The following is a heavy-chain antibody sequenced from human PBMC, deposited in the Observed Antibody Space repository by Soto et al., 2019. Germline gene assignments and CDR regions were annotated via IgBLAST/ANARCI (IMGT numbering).Heavy chain of an antibody. CDR2: ISPHNGNA. CDR1: GYTFTDYH. Sequence: QVQLVQSGAEVKKPGASVKVSCKASGYTFTDYHIHWVRRAPGQGLEWMGWISPHNGNAKYAQKFQDRVTMTADTAASTVYMELRSLRSDDSAVFYCARDRSGWYDFWGQGTLVTVSA. CDR3: ARDRSGWYDF. V-gene: IGHV1-18*04. D-gene: IGHD6-19*01. J-gene: IGHJ4*02.